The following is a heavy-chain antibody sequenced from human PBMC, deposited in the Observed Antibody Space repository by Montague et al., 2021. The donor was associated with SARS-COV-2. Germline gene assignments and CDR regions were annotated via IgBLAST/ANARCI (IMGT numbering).Heavy chain of an antibody. J-gene: IGHJ5*02. V-gene: IGHV2-5*02. D-gene: IGHD3-3*01. Sequence: VKPTQTLTLTCAFSGFSLSTTGVGVGWIRQPPGKALEWLALIYWDDDKRYSPSLKTRLAITKDTSKNQVVLTMTNMDPVDTATYYCAHRRDIYDVWSGYYAGQKNDAFNWFDPWGQGTLVTVSS. CDR1: GFSLSTTGVG. CDR3: AHRRDIYDVWSGYYAGQKNDAFNWFDP. CDR2: IYWDDDK.